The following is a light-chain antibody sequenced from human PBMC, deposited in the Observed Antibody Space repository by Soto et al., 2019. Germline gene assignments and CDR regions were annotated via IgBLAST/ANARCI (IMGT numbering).Light chain of an antibody. J-gene: IGLJ2*01. CDR2: QDS. CDR3: QAWDISTHVV. CDR1: KLGDKY. Sequence: SYELTQPPSVSVSPGQTASITCSGDKLGDKYACWYQQKPGQSPVLVIYQDSKRPSGIPERFSGSNSGNTATLTISGTQAMDEADYYCQAWDISTHVVFVGGTKLTVL. V-gene: IGLV3-1*01.